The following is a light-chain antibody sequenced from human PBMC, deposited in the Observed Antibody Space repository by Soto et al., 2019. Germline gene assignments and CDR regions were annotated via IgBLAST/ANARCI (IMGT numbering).Light chain of an antibody. CDR3: QQYGSSPLT. Sequence: EIVLTQSPCTLSLSPGERATLSCRASQSVSSSYLAWYQQKPGQAPRLLIYGASSRATGIPDRFSGSGSGTDFTLTISRLEPEDCAVYYCQQYGSSPLTFGQGTKVDIK. CDR2: GAS. CDR1: QSVSSSY. J-gene: IGKJ1*01. V-gene: IGKV3-20*01.